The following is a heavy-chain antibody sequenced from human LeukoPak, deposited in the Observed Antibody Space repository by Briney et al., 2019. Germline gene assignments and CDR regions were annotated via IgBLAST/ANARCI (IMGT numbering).Heavy chain of an antibody. CDR3: ARDPYRDAPDYFDY. Sequence: PGGSLRLSCAASGFTFSRYAMHWVRQAPGQGLEWVAVISDDGTFTLYGDSVRGRFAISRDSSKNTLYLQMNSLRPEDTAVYYCARDPYRDAPDYFDYWGQGTLVTVSS. D-gene: IGHD1-14*01. CDR2: ISDDGTFT. CDR1: GFTFSRYA. V-gene: IGHV3-30*09. J-gene: IGHJ4*02.